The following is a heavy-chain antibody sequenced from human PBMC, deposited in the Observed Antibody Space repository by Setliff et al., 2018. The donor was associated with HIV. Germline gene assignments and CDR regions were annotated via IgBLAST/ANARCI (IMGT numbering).Heavy chain of an antibody. CDR3: ARGATLLPGYSDRWEYFYMDV. D-gene: IGHD5-12*01. CDR1: GGPFSEYY. V-gene: IGHV4-34*01. J-gene: IGHJ6*03. CDR2: INHSGST. Sequence: NPSETLSLTCAVYGGPFSEYYWSWIRQSPGKGLEWIGEINHSGSTHYNPPLKSRATISVDTSKNQFSLRLNSVTAADTAVYYCARGATLLPGYSDRWEYFYMDVWGKGTTVTVSS.